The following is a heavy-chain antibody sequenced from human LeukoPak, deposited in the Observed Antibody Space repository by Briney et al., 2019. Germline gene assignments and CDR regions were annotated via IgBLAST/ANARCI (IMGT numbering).Heavy chain of an antibody. V-gene: IGHV4-59*01. Sequence: PSETLPLTGTVSGGSNSSYYWSWIRQPPGKGLEWFGYIYYSGSTNYNPSLKSRVTISVDTSKNQFSLKLSSVTAADTAVYYCARVRDGYNHAFDYWGQGTLVTVSS. D-gene: IGHD5-24*01. CDR3: ARVRDGYNHAFDY. CDR2: IYYSGST. CDR1: GGSNSSYY. J-gene: IGHJ4*02.